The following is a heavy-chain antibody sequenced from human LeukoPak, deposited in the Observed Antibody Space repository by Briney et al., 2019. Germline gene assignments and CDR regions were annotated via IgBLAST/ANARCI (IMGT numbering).Heavy chain of an antibody. CDR3: ARDTYNSGWCSDY. CDR1: GYTFTGYY. D-gene: IGHD6-19*01. J-gene: IGHJ4*02. V-gene: IGHV1-2*02. Sequence: ASVKVSCKASGYTFTGYYMHWVRQAPGHGLEWMGWINPNSGGTNYAQKFQGRVTMTRDTSISTAYMELSRLRSDGTAVYYCARDTYNSGWCSDYWGQGTLVTVSS. CDR2: INPNSGGT.